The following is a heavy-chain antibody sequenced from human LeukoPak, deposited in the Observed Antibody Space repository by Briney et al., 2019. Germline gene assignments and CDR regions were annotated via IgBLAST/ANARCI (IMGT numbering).Heavy chain of an antibody. J-gene: IGHJ4*02. V-gene: IGHV3-23*01. Sequence: GGTLRLSCAASGFTFSSYGMNWVRQAPGKGLEWVSGIGPSGSSTHYADSVKGRFTISRDNSKNTVYLQMNRLRAEDTAVYYCAKTALVARYFDFWGQGTLVTVSS. D-gene: IGHD5-12*01. CDR2: IGPSGSST. CDR1: GFTFSSYG. CDR3: AKTALVARYFDF.